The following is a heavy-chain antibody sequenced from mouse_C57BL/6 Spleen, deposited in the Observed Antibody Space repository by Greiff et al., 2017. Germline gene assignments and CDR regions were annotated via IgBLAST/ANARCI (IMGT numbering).Heavy chain of an antibody. CDR1: GYSITSGYY. CDR3: ARAPEAMDY. V-gene: IGHV3-6*01. Sequence: ESGPGLVKPSQSLSLTCSVTGYSITSGYYWNWIRQFPGNKLEWMGYISYDGSNNYNPSLKNRISITRDTSKNQFFLKLNSVTTEDTATYYCARAPEAMDYWGQGTSVTVSS. J-gene: IGHJ4*01. CDR2: ISYDGSN.